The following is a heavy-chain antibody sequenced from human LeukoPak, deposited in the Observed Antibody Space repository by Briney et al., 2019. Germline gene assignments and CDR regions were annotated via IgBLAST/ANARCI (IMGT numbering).Heavy chain of an antibody. CDR1: GYTFSSYD. V-gene: IGHV1-8*01. Sequence: ASVKVSCKASGYTFSSYDSNWVRQATGQGLEWMGWMNPNSGNTGYAQKFQGRVTMTKNTSITTAYMDLSSLRSEDTAVYYCARALSWTTESYYYMDVWGEGTTVTVSS. CDR2: MNPNSGNT. J-gene: IGHJ6*03. CDR3: ARALSWTTESYYYMDV. D-gene: IGHD3/OR15-3a*01.